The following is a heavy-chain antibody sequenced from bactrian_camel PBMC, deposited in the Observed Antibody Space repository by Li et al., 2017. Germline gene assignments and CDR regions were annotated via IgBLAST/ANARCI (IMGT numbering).Heavy chain of an antibody. CDR3: AEGRGSRGEHCYSLNY. CDR2: INNDGKT. Sequence: HVQLLESGGVSVQAGGSLRLSCKVSGRKLNEPGMGWYRKAPGNECEWVSTINNDGKTYYANSVKGRFTISQDSARITVYLQMNNLQPEDNATYYCAEGRGSRGEHCYSLNYWGQGTQVTVS. J-gene: IGHJ4*01. CDR1: GRKLNEPG. V-gene: IGHV3S53*01. D-gene: IGHD6*01.